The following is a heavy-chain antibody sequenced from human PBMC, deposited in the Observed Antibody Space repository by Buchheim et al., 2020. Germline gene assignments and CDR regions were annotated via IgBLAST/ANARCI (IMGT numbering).Heavy chain of an antibody. Sequence: QVQLVESGGGVVQPGRSLRLSCAASGFTFSSYAMHWVRQAPGKGLEWVAVISYDGSNKYYADSVKGRFTISRDTSKNTLYLQMNSLRAEDTAVYYCARVGGDGYNWYYYYGMDVWGQGTT. D-gene: IGHD5-24*01. CDR2: ISYDGSNK. V-gene: IGHV3-30*04. CDR1: GFTFSSYA. CDR3: ARVGGDGYNWYYYYGMDV. J-gene: IGHJ6*02.